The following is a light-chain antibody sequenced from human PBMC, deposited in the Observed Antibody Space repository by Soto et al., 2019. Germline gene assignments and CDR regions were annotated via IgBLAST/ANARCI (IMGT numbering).Light chain of an antibody. CDR2: GPA. CDR3: QQYGDSPKT. Sequence: IVMAESPATLSVSPGERATLSCGASQSVARDLAWYQQKPGQAPRLLIFGPASRATGIPDMFSGSGSGTEFTLTITRLEPEDFAVYYCQQYGDSPKTFGQGTKVDIK. V-gene: IGKV3-15*01. J-gene: IGKJ1*01. CDR1: QSVARD.